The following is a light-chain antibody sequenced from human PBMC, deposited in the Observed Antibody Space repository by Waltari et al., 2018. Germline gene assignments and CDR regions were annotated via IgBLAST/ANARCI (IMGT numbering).Light chain of an antibody. CDR2: AAS. CDR3: QQYGNSGS. CDR1: QTVTRRY. Sequence: EIVLTQSPGTLSLSPGETATLSCRASQTVTRRYLTLHQHKPGQAPRLLIYAASSRASGVPDRFSGSGSVTEFTLTISRLEPEDFAVYYCQQYGNSGSFGPGTTVDI. J-gene: IGKJ3*01. V-gene: IGKV3-20*01.